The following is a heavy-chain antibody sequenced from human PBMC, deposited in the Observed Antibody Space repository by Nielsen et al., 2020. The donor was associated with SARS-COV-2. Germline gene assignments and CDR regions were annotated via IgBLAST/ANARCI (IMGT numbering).Heavy chain of an antibody. V-gene: IGHV3-23*01. CDR2: ISGSGGST. J-gene: IGHJ4*02. Sequence: WIRQPPGKGLEWVSAISGSGGSTYYADSVKGRFTISRDNSKNTLYLQMNSLRAEDTAVYYCARDYDYVWGSYRYTPLGYWGQGTLVTVSS. CDR3: ARDYDYVWGSYRYTPLGY. D-gene: IGHD3-16*02.